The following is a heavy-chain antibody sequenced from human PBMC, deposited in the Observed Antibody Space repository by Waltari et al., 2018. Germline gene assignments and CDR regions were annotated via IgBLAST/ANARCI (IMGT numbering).Heavy chain of an antibody. J-gene: IGHJ3*02. D-gene: IGHD6-6*01. CDR1: GYTFTGHY. V-gene: IGHV1-2*06. CDR3: ARDGPYSSSSHAFDI. CDR2: INPNSGGT. Sequence: QVQLVQSGAEVKKPGASVKVSCKASGYTFTGHYMHWVRQAPGQGLEWMGRINPNSGGTNYAQKFQGRVTMTRDTSISTAYMELSSLRSEDTAVYYGARDGPYSSSSHAFDIWGQGTMVTVSS.